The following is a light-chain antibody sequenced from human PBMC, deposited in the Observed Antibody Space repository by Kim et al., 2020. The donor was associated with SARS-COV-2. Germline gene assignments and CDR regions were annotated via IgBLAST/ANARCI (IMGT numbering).Light chain of an antibody. CDR2: QDS. Sequence: VSPGQTASITCSGDKLGDKYACWYQQKPGQSPVLVIYQDSKRPSGIPERFSGSNSGNTATLTISGTQAMDEADYYCQAWDSSTYVVFGGGNQLTVL. CDR1: KLGDKY. CDR3: QAWDSSTYVV. V-gene: IGLV3-1*01. J-gene: IGLJ2*01.